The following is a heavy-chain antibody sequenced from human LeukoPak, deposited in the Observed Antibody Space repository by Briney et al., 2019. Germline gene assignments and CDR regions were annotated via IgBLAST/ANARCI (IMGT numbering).Heavy chain of an antibody. CDR3: ARVYRDAFDI. CDR2: INPNSGGT. Sequence: ASVKVSCKASGYTFTGYYMHWVRQAPGQGLVWMGRINPNSGGTNYAQKFQGRVTMTRDTSISTAYMELSRLGSDDTAVYYCARVYRDAFDIWGQGTMVTVSS. CDR1: GYTFTGYY. J-gene: IGHJ3*02. V-gene: IGHV1-2*06.